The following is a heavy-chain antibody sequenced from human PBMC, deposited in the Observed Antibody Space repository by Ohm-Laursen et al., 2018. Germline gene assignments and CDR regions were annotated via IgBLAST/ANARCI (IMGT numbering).Heavy chain of an antibody. CDR3: ARGLSSGRSS. CDR2: VNPISGNT. V-gene: IGHV1-8*02. CDR1: GYTFTTHY. J-gene: IGHJ4*02. Sequence: ASVKVSCKASGYTFTTHYIHWVRQATGQGLEWMGWVNPISGNTGYAQKFRGRVTMTTDTSTSTAYMELRSLKSDDTAVYYCARGLSSGRSSWGQGTLVTVPS. D-gene: IGHD3-10*01.